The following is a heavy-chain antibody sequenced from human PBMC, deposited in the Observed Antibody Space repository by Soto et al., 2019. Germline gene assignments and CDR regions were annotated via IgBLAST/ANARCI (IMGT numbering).Heavy chain of an antibody. CDR1: GASISNSSYY. Sequence: SETLSLTCTVSGASISNSSYYWGWIRRPPGKGLEWIGTIYYSGITYYNPSLKSRVTISVDTSKNQFSLKLTSVTAADTAVYYCARHGSNWGQGTLVTVSS. V-gene: IGHV4-39*01. CDR3: ARHGSN. CDR2: IYYSGIT. J-gene: IGHJ4*02.